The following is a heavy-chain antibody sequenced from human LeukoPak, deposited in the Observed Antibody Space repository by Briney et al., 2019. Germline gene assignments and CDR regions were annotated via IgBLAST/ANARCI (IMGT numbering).Heavy chain of an antibody. CDR3: ARQEVAVAIGGP. CDR1: GGSISSSSYY. J-gene: IGHJ5*02. Sequence: PSETLSLTCTVSGGSISSSSYYWGWIRQPPGKGLEWIGSIYYSGSTYYNPSLKSRVTISVDTSKNQFSLKLSSVTAADTAVYYCARQEVAVAIGGPWGQGTLVTVSS. CDR2: IYYSGST. V-gene: IGHV4-39*01. D-gene: IGHD6-19*01.